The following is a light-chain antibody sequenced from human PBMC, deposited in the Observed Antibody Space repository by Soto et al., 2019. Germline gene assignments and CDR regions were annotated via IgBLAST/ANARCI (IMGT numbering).Light chain of an antibody. CDR3: QQYDNAPPT. J-gene: IGKJ1*01. Sequence: EVVLTQSPGTLSLSPGERATLSCRAIQSVGRNYLAWYQQKPGQAPRLLIHRISTRATGIPDRFSGSGFATDFTHTISRMEPEDFAVYYCQQYDNAPPTLGQGTKLDIK. CDR2: RIS. V-gene: IGKV3-20*01. CDR1: QSVGRNY.